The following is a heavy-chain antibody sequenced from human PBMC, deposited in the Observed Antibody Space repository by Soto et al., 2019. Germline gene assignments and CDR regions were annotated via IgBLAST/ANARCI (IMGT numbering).Heavy chain of an antibody. J-gene: IGHJ4*02. CDR2: ISNSGSTT. Sequence: EVLLLESGGGLVQPGGSLRLSCAASGFTFSRYAMTWVRQAPGKGLEWVSGISNSGSTTYYEDSVKGRFTISKDNSKNTLYLQMNSLRGEDTAVYYCAKIKAAAMKKKIDFWGQGTRVTVSP. V-gene: IGHV3-23*01. CDR3: AKIKAAAMKKKIDF. D-gene: IGHD2-15*01. CDR1: GFTFSRYA.